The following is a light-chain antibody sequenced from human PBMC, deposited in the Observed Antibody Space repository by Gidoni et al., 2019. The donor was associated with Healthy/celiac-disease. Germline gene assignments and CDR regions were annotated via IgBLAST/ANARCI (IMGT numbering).Light chain of an antibody. CDR1: QSITSY. J-gene: IGKJ2*01. CDR2: AAS. Sequence: DIQMTQSPSSLSASVGARVTITCRASQSITSYLNWYQQKPGKAPKLLIYAASSLQSGVPSRFSGSGSGTDFTLTISSLQPEDFATYYCQQSYSTPRTFXXXTKLEIK. V-gene: IGKV1-39*01. CDR3: QQSYSTPRT.